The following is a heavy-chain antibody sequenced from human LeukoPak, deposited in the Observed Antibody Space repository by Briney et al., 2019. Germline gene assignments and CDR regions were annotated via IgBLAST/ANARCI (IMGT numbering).Heavy chain of an antibody. J-gene: IGHJ5*02. Sequence: SETLSLTCTVSGGSIRSHYWTWIWQPPGKGLEWIGFIHYTGSSKNNPSLRSRVTMLLDTSKNQVSLNLRSVTAADTAVYYCARIWESGSYSSSNWFDPWGQGTLVTVSS. V-gene: IGHV4-59*11. CDR3: ARIWESGSYSSSNWFDP. CDR2: IHYTGSS. CDR1: GGSIRSHY. D-gene: IGHD1-26*01.